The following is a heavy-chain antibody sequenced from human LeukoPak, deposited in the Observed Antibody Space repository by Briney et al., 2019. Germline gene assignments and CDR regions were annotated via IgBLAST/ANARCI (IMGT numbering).Heavy chain of an antibody. CDR3: AKEMGHSPHSSGTYWSDGGVGLDY. CDR1: GFTFSTYD. V-gene: IGHV3-13*01. D-gene: IGHD3-10*01. CDR2: IGTVGDT. J-gene: IGHJ4*02. Sequence: SGGSLRLSCAASGFTFSTYDFHWVRQATGKGLEWVSAIGTVGDTHYPGSVKGRFTISRDNSKNTLYLQMNSLGAEDTAVYYCAKEMGHSPHSSGTYWSDGGVGLDYWGQGTLVTVSS.